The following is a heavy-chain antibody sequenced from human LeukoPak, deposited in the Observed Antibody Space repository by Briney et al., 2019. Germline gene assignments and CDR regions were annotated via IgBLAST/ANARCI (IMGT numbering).Heavy chain of an antibody. Sequence: GGSLRLSFTASGLHFRTSWMSWVRQSPGKGLEFLANIRYDGTVKNYLDSVKGRFTIPRDNPKNSLYLQMDSLRADDTAVYYCARDPDSSSFDYWGQGVLVTVSS. CDR3: ARDPDSSSFDY. D-gene: IGHD6-13*01. CDR1: GLHFRTSW. CDR2: IRYDGTVK. J-gene: IGHJ4*02. V-gene: IGHV3-7*01.